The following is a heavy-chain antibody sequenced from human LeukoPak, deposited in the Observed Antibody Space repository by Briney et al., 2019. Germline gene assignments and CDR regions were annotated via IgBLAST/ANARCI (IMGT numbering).Heavy chain of an antibody. CDR3: ARDAGGGYCSSTSCSPGTFDI. CDR1: GGSFSGYY. Sequence: SETLSLTCAVYGGSFSGYYWSWIRQPPGKGLEWIGEINHSGSTNYNPSLKSRVTISVDTSKNQFSLKLNSVTAADTAVYYCARDAGGGYCSSTSCSPGTFDIWGQGTVVTVSS. V-gene: IGHV4-34*01. CDR2: INHSGST. D-gene: IGHD2-2*01. J-gene: IGHJ3*02.